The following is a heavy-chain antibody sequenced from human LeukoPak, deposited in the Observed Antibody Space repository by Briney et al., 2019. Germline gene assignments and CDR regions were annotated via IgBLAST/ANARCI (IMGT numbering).Heavy chain of an antibody. CDR1: GGSISSYY. J-gene: IGHJ4*02. V-gene: IGHV4-59*12. Sequence: SETLSLTCTVSGGSISSYYWSWIRQPPGKGLEWIGYIYHSGSTYYNPSLKSRVTISVDRSKNQFSLKLSSVTAADTAVYYCARDPDYWGQGTLVTVSS. CDR2: IYHSGST. CDR3: ARDPDY.